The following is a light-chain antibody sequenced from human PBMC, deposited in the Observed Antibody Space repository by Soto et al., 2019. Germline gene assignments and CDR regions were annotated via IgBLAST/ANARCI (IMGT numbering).Light chain of an antibody. Sequence: DIQMTQSPSSLSASVGDRVAITCRAGQSISNFLIWYQQKPGTAPKLLIYAASRLQSDVPSRFSGSGSGTAFTLTINSLQPEDVATYYCQQSNSIPYTFGQGTKLEI. J-gene: IGKJ2*01. CDR1: QSISNF. CDR3: QQSNSIPYT. V-gene: IGKV1-39*01. CDR2: AAS.